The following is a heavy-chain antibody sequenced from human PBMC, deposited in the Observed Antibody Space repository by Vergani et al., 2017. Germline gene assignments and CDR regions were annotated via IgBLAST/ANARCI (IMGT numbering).Heavy chain of an antibody. Sequence: EVPLVQSGAEVKKPGESLRISCKGSGYSFTSYWISWVRQMPGKGLEWMGRIDPSDSYTNYSPSFQGHVTISADKSISTAYLQWSSLKASDTAMYYCARATYYYDSSGYYGPGAFDIWGQGTMVTVSS. D-gene: IGHD3-22*01. V-gene: IGHV5-10-1*03. CDR3: ARATYYYDSSGYYGPGAFDI. J-gene: IGHJ3*02. CDR1: GYSFTSYW. CDR2: IDPSDSYT.